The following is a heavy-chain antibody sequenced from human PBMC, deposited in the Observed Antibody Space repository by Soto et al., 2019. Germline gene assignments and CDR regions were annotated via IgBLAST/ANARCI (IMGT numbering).Heavy chain of an antibody. J-gene: IGHJ4*02. V-gene: IGHV5-51*01. CDR2: IYSGDSDT. Sequence: GESLKISCHGSGYSFSTSWIVWVRQMPAKGLEWIGVIYSGDSDTRYSPSFQGQVTISADKSISTAFLQWSSLKASDTATYYCARTTIAGIRGYFDYWGQGTLVTVSS. D-gene: IGHD2-21*01. CDR1: GYSFSTSW. CDR3: ARTTIAGIRGYFDY.